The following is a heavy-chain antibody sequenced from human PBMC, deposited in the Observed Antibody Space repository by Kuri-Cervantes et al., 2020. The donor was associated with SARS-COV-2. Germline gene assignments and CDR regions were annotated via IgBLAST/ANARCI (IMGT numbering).Heavy chain of an antibody. J-gene: IGHJ5*02. CDR3: ARASEEHMIVVVITTGGWFDP. CDR2: INHSGST. Sequence: SETLSLTCAVYGGSFSGYYWSWIRQPPGKGLEWIGEINHSGSTNYIPSLKSRVTISVDTSKNQFSLKLSSVTAADTAVYYCARASEEHMIVVVITTGGWFDPWGQGTLVTVSS. V-gene: IGHV4-34*01. D-gene: IGHD3-22*01. CDR1: GGSFSGYY.